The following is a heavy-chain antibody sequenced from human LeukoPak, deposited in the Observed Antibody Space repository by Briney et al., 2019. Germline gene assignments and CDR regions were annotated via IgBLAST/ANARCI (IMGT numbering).Heavy chain of an antibody. J-gene: IGHJ4*02. D-gene: IGHD3-3*01. V-gene: IGHV3-64D*09. CDR2: ISSNGGST. Sequence: GGSLRLSCSASGFTFSSYAMHWVRQAPGKGLEYVSAISSNGGSTYYADSVKGRFTISRDNSKNTLYLQMSSLRAEDTAVYYCVKDKTGFRYYDFWSGYHLKYYFDYWGQGTLVTVSS. CDR3: VKDKTGFRYYDFWSGYHLKYYFDY. CDR1: GFTFSSYA.